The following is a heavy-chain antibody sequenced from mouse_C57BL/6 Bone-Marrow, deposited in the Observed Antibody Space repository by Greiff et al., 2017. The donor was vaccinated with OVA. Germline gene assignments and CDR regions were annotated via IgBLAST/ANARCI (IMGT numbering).Heavy chain of an antibody. Sequence: EVKLMESEGGLVQPGSSMKLSCTASGFTFSDYYMAWVRQVPEKGLEWVANINYDGSSTYYLDSLKSRFIISRDNAKNILYLQMSSLKSEDTATYYCARANYDDDRLFDYWGQGTTLTVSS. D-gene: IGHD2-4*01. CDR2: INYDGSST. CDR3: ARANYDDDRLFDY. V-gene: IGHV5-16*01. J-gene: IGHJ2*01. CDR1: GFTFSDYY.